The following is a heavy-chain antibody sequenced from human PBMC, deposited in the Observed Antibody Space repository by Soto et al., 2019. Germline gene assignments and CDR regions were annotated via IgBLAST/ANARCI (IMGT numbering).Heavy chain of an antibody. CDR1: GFTFSSYG. Sequence: GGSLRLSCAASGFTFSSYGMHWVRQAPGKGLEWVAVIWYDGSNKYYADSVKGRFTISRDNSKNTLYLQMNSLRAEDTAVYYCARDRARIGDCYFDYWGQGTLVTVSS. J-gene: IGHJ4*02. CDR3: ARDRARIGDCYFDY. V-gene: IGHV3-33*01. CDR2: IWYDGSNK. D-gene: IGHD2-21*01.